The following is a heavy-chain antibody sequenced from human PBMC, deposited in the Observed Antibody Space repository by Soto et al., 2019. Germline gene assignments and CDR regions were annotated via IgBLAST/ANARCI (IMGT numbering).Heavy chain of an antibody. CDR3: ATRHLSYCSGGTCNPFDF. Sequence: PGGSLRLSCAASGFTFSTYAMNWVRQAPGKGLEWVSTISVSGDSTYFADSVKGRFAVSRDNSKNTVYLQMNSLRAEDTAIYYCATRHLSYCSGGTCNPFDFWGQGTLVTVSS. V-gene: IGHV3-23*01. J-gene: IGHJ4*02. D-gene: IGHD2-15*01. CDR1: GFTFSTYA. CDR2: ISVSGDST.